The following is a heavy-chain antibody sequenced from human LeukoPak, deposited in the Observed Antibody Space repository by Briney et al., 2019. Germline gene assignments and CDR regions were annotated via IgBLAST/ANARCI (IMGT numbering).Heavy chain of an antibody. D-gene: IGHD2-2*01. V-gene: IGHV3-30*18. CDR3: AKVGGYCSSTSCAFFDY. Sequence: GRSLRLSCAASGFTFSSYGMHWVRQAPGKGLEWVAVISYDGSNKYYADSVKGRFTISRDNSKNTLYLQMNSLRAEDTAVYYCAKVGGYCSSTSCAFFDYWGQETLVTVSS. CDR1: GFTFSSYG. CDR2: ISYDGSNK. J-gene: IGHJ4*02.